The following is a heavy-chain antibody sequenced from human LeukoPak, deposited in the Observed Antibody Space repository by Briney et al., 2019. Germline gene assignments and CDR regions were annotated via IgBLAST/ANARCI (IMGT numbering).Heavy chain of an antibody. CDR2: INPNSGGT. Sequence: ASVKVSCKASGYTFTGYYMHWVRQAPGQGLEWMGWINPNSGGTNYAQKFQGWVTMTRDTSISTAYMELSRLRYDDTAVYYCARAAGVPAARYAFDIWGQGTMVTVSS. D-gene: IGHD2-2*01. CDR3: ARAAGVPAARYAFDI. J-gene: IGHJ3*02. CDR1: GYTFTGYY. V-gene: IGHV1-2*04.